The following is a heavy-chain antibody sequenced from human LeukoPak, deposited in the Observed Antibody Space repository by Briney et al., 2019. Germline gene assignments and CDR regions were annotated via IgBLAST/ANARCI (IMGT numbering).Heavy chain of an antibody. CDR1: GLSFGAHA. V-gene: IGHV3-23*01. D-gene: IGHD5-18*01. CDR2: VGGGGQRT. CDR3: ANGIRLIHPFDY. Sequence: GGSLRLSCAASGLSFGAHAMHWVRQAPGMGLEWVSGVGGGGQRTHYADSVKGRFTISRDNSKNTLYLQMNSLRAEGTAVYYCANGIRLIHPFDYWGQGTLVTVSS. J-gene: IGHJ4*02.